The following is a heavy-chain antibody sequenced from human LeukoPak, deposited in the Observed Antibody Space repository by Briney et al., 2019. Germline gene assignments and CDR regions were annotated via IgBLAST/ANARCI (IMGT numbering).Heavy chain of an antibody. V-gene: IGHV3-53*01. Sequence: GGSLRPSCAASGFTVSSNYMSWVRQAPGKGLEWASVIYSGGSTYYADSVRGRFTISRDNSKNTLYLQMNSLRAEDTAVYYCAREATRGEGDYWGQGTLVTVSS. D-gene: IGHD5-24*01. CDR2: IYSGGST. J-gene: IGHJ4*02. CDR1: GFTVSSNY. CDR3: AREATRGEGDY.